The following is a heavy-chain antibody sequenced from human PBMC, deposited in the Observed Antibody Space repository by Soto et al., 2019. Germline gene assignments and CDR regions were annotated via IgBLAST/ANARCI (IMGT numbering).Heavy chain of an antibody. J-gene: IGHJ4*02. CDR1: GYTFTSYY. CDR2: INPSGGST. Sequence: ASVKVSCKASGYTFTSYYMHWVRQAPGQGLEWMGIINPSGGSTSYAQKFQGRVAMTRDTSTSTVYMELSSLRSEDTAVYYCARSKGIVGATTRIPGYWGQGTLVTVSS. V-gene: IGHV1-46*01. CDR3: ARSKGIVGATTRIPGY. D-gene: IGHD1-26*01.